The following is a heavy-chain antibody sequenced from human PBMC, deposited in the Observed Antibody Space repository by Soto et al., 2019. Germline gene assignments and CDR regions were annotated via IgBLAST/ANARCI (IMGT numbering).Heavy chain of an antibody. CDR1: GFTFSSYG. CDR2: ISYDGSNK. J-gene: IGHJ3*02. V-gene: IGHV3-30*18. Sequence: QVQLVESGGGVVQPGRSLRLSCAASGFTFSSYGMHWVRQAPGKGLGWVAVISYDGSNKYYADSVKGRFTISKDNSKNTQDLQMNSPRSEDTAGYYGAKDSVGAPGIWGQGTMVTVAS. D-gene: IGHD1-26*01. CDR3: AKDSVGAPGI.